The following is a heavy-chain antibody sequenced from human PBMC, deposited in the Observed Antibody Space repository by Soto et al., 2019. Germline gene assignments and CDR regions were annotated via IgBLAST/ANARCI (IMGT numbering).Heavy chain of an antibody. V-gene: IGHV3-23*01. CDR1: GFSFSSYA. J-gene: IGHJ4*02. Sequence: GGSLRLSCAASGFSFSSYAMSWLRQAPGKGLEWVSTISGSDGKTFYADSVKGRFSISRDTSDNMLYLQMNSLRDDDTAVYYCARWSYLDYWGQGARVTVSS. CDR3: ARWSYLDY. D-gene: IGHD2-15*01. CDR2: ISGSDGKT.